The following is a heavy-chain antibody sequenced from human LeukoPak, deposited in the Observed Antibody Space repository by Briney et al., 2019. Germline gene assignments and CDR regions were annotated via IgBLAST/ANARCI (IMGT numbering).Heavy chain of an antibody. J-gene: IGHJ6*03. CDR2: ISGSSSYI. D-gene: IGHD5-18*01. Sequence: GGSLRLSCAASGFSFSSYSMNWVRQAPGKGLEWVSSISGSSSYIYYADSVKGRFTISRDNAKNSLYLQMNSLRAEDTAVYYCARAREGWIQLTNYMDVWGKGTTVTVSS. CDR3: ARAREGWIQLTNYMDV. V-gene: IGHV3-21*01. CDR1: GFSFSSYS.